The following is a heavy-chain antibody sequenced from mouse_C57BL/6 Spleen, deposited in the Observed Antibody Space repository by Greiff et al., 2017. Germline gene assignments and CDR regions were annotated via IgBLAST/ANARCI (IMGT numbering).Heavy chain of an antibody. D-gene: IGHD2-5*01. Sequence: EVKLMESGGGLVKPGGSLKLSCAASGFTFSDYGMHWVRQAPEKGLEWVAYISSGSSTIYYADTVKGRFTISRDNAKNTLFLQMTSLRSEDTAMYYCARISNRAYWGQGTLVTVSA. CDR3: ARISNRAY. CDR2: ISSGSSTI. V-gene: IGHV5-17*01. J-gene: IGHJ3*01. CDR1: GFTFSDYG.